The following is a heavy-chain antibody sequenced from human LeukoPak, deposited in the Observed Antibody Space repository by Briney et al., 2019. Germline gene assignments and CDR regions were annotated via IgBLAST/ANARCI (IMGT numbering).Heavy chain of an antibody. D-gene: IGHD3-10*01. CDR3: ASDYYGSGSSYYFDY. Sequence: TLSHTSVLSLGSTSTASYCCSWIRHHPGSGMGCHGYIYCSGSTYYNPSLKSRVTISVYTSKNQFSLKLSSVTAAGTAVDYCASDYYGSGSSYYFDYWGQGTLVTVSS. V-gene: IGHV4-31*11. CDR1: LGSTSTASYC. CDR2: IYCSGST. J-gene: IGHJ4*02.